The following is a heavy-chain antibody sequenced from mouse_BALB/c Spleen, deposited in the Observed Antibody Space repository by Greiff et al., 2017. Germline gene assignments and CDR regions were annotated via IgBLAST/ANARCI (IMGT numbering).Heavy chain of an antibody. CDR2: ISYDGSN. Sequence: EVQLQQSGPGLVKPSQSLSLTCSVTGYSITSGYYWNWIRQFPGNKLEWMGYISYDGSNNYNPSLKNRISITRDTSKNQFFLKLNSVTTEDTATYYCARDPVRAMDYWGQGTSVTVSS. CDR1: GYSITSGYY. D-gene: IGHD2-2*01. J-gene: IGHJ4*01. CDR3: ARDPVRAMDY. V-gene: IGHV3-6*02.